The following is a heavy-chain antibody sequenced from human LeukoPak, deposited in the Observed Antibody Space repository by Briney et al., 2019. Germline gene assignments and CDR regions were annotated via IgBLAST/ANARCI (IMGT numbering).Heavy chain of an antibody. CDR2: ISSSSSYT. J-gene: IGHJ4*02. Sequence: PGGSLRLSCAASGFTVSDYYMSWIRQAPGKGREWVSYISSSSSYTNYADSVKGRFTISRDNTTNSLYLQMNSLRAEDTAVYYCARDEVAAAGNDYWGQGTLVTVSS. CDR3: ARDEVAAAGNDY. D-gene: IGHD6-13*01. CDR1: GFTVSDYY. V-gene: IGHV3-11*06.